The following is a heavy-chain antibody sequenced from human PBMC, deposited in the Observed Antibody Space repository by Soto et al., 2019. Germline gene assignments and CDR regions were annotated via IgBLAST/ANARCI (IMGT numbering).Heavy chain of an antibody. V-gene: IGHV3-9*01. J-gene: IGHJ4*02. CDR1: GFTFDEYA. Sequence: GGSLRLSCAASGFTFDEYAMHWVRQAPGKGLEWVSGISWNSGSIGYAGSAKGRFTISRDNAKKSLYLQMNSLRPEDSALYYCVKDLDSSGYFPDYWGQGTLVTVSS. CDR3: VKDLDSSGYFPDY. D-gene: IGHD3-22*01. CDR2: ISWNSGSI.